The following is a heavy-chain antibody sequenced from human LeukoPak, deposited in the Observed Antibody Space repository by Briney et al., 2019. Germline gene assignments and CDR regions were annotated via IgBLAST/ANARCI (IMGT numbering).Heavy chain of an antibody. Sequence: ASVKVSCKASGGTFSSYAISWVRQAPGQGLEWMGGIIPIFGTANYAQKFQGRVTITADESTSTAYMELSSLRSEDTAVYYCARDGPGYCSSTSCHPLYYYGMDVWGQGTTVTVSS. J-gene: IGHJ6*02. D-gene: IGHD2-2*01. V-gene: IGHV1-69*13. CDR3: ARDGPGYCSSTSCHPLYYYGMDV. CDR1: GGTFSSYA. CDR2: IIPIFGTA.